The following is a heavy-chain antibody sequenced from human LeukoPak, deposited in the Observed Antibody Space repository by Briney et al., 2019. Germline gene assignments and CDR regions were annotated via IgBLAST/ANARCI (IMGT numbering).Heavy chain of an antibody. D-gene: IGHD3-3*01. CDR3: ARARTIFGVVKRAFDI. CDR1: GGSFSGYY. J-gene: IGHJ3*02. Sequence: SETLSLTCAVYGGSFSGYYWSWVRQPPGKGLEWIGEITHSGSTNYNPSLKSRVTISVDTSKNQFSLKLSSVTAADTAVYYCARARTIFGVVKRAFDIWGQGTMVTVSS. CDR2: ITHSGST. V-gene: IGHV4-34*01.